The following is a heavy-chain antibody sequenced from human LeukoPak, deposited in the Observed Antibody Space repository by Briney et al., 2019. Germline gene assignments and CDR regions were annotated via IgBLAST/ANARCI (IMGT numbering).Heavy chain of an antibody. CDR2: IYHSGST. CDR3: ARGYYYDSSYED. Sequence: SETLSLTCAVSGGSISSGGYSWSWIRQPPGKGLEWIGYIYHSGSTYYNPSLKSRVTISVDTSKNQFSLKLSSVTAADTAVYYCARGYYYDSSYEDWGQGTLVTVSS. D-gene: IGHD3-22*01. J-gene: IGHJ4*02. V-gene: IGHV4-30-2*05. CDR1: GGSISSGGYS.